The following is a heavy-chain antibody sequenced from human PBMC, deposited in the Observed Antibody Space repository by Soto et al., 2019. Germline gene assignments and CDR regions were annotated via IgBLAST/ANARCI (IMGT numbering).Heavy chain of an antibody. Sequence: SETLSLTCTVSGGSIRSGGYYWSWVRQSPRRGLEWIGNIYYSGSTYYNPSLKSRLTTSVDTSKNQFSLNLSSVTAADTAVYYCARDRLMATAGTARHYFGLDVWGQGTTVTVSS. CDR1: GGSIRSGGYY. CDR3: ARDRLMATAGTARHYFGLDV. J-gene: IGHJ6*02. CDR2: IYYSGST. D-gene: IGHD5-18*01. V-gene: IGHV4-31*03.